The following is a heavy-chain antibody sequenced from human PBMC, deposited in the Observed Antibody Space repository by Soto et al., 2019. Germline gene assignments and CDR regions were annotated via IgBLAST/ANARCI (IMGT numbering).Heavy chain of an antibody. V-gene: IGHV1-2*02. Sequence: SVKVSCKPSGYTFSDYHIHWVRQAPVQGLELMGGINANDGGPGSAQKFQGRVTVTRDTSLSTVYMQLRNLRSDVTAVYSCAGEGGSDSLAPKNHWSHTWG. CDR3: AGEGGSDSLAPKNHWSHT. D-gene: IGHD6-25*01. J-gene: IGHJ5*01. CDR2: INANDGGP. CDR1: GYTFSDYH.